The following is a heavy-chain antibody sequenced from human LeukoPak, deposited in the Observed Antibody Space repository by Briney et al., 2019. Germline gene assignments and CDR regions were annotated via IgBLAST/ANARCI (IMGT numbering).Heavy chain of an antibody. V-gene: IGHV5-51*01. D-gene: IGHD4-17*01. CDR1: GYSFTSYW. J-gene: IGHJ4*02. CDR2: IYPDDSDT. Sequence: GESLKISCKGSGYSFTSYWIDWVRQMPGKGLEWVGIIYPDDSDTRYSPSFQDQVTISADKSISTASLQWSSLKASDTAIYYCARHYPGGDYFIDYWGQGTLVTVSS. CDR3: ARHYPGGDYFIDY.